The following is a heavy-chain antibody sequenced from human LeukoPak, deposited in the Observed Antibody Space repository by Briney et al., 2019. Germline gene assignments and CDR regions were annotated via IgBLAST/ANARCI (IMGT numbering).Heavy chain of an antibody. D-gene: IGHD4-17*01. CDR1: GGSISSYY. Sequence: ETLXXTCTVSGGSISSYYWSWIRQPPGKGLEWIGYIYYSGSTNYNPSLKSRVTISVDTSKNQFSLKLSSVTAADTAVYYCARMGNPATVTADYWGQGTLVTVSS. V-gene: IGHV4-59*01. CDR3: ARMGNPATVTADY. J-gene: IGHJ4*02. CDR2: IYYSGST.